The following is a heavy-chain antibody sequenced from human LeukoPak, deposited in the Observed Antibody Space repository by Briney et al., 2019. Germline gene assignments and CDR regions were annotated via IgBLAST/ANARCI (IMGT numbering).Heavy chain of an antibody. Sequence: GGSLRLSCAASGFTFSSYAMSWVRQAPGKGLEYVSAISTNGGSTYYADSVKGRFTISRDNSKNTLYLQMSSLRAEDTAVYYCARESRGFDPWGQGTLVTVSS. CDR1: GFTFSSYA. CDR2: ISTNGGST. D-gene: IGHD6-13*01. J-gene: IGHJ5*02. V-gene: IGHV3-64D*06. CDR3: ARESRGFDP.